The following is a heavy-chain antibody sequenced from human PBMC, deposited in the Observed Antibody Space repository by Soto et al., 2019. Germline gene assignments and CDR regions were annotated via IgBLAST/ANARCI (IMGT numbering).Heavy chain of an antibody. CDR1: GGSISGYY. D-gene: IGHD2-21*02. J-gene: IGHJ6*02. CDR2: MYNTGST. V-gene: IGHV4-59*01. CDR3: ARDLWGYCGTDCYPLDV. Sequence: QVQLQESGPGLVKPSETLSLTCTVSGGSISGYYWSWIRQPPGKGLEWIGYMYNTGSTVYNPSFLSRVTISVDASRNLFSLKLNSVTAADTGVYYCARDLWGYCGTDCYPLDVWGQGTTVTVSS.